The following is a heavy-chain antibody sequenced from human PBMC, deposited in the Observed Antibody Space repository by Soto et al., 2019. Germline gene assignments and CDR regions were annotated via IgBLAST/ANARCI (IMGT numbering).Heavy chain of an antibody. V-gene: IGHV3-23*01. CDR1: GFTFSSYA. Sequence: EVQLLESGGDLVQPGGSLRLSCAASGFTFSSYAMRWVRQAPVKGLEWVSAISGSGDSTYYADSVKGRFTISRDNSKNTLYLQMNSLSADDTAVYYCARRGSGSDYDYWGQGTLVTVSS. CDR3: ARRGSGSDYDY. D-gene: IGHD1-26*01. CDR2: ISGSGDST. J-gene: IGHJ4*02.